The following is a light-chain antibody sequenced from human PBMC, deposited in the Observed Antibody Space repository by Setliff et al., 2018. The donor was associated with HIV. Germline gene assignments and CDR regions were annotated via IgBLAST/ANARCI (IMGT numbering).Light chain of an antibody. J-gene: IGKJ5*01. V-gene: IGKV1-NL1*01. CDR3: QQYYSSIPT. Sequence: DIQMTQSPASLSASVGDRVIITCRASQDINRSLAWYQQKPGKAPKLLLYVTAGLQSGVPSRFSGSGSGTDYSLTISSLQPEDFATYYCQQYYSSIPTFGQGTRLEIK. CDR2: VTA. CDR1: QDINRS.